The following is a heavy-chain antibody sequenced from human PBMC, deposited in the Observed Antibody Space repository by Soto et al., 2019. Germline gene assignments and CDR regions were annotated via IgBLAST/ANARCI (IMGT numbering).Heavy chain of an antibody. CDR1: GFTFSSYA. V-gene: IGHV3-30-3*01. J-gene: IGHJ4*02. Sequence: GGSLRLSCAASGFTFSSYAMHWVRQAPGKGLEWVAVISYDGSNKYYADSVKGRFTISRDNSKNTLYLQMNSLRAEDTAVYYCARESYGGNPTPFDYWGQGTLVTVSS. CDR2: ISYDGSNK. D-gene: IGHD4-17*01. CDR3: ARESYGGNPTPFDY.